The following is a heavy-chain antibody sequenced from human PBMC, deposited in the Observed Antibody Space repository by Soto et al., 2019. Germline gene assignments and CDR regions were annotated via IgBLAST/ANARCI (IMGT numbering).Heavy chain of an antibody. Sequence: GGSLRLSCAASGFTFSSYGMHWVRQAPGKGLEWVAVISYDGSNKYYADSVKGRFTISRDNSKNTLYLKMNSLRAEDTAVYYCAKEAGDTIFGVVTAYFDYWGQGTLVTVSS. D-gene: IGHD3-3*01. CDR2: ISYDGSNK. CDR3: AKEAGDTIFGVVTAYFDY. V-gene: IGHV3-30*18. CDR1: GFTFSSYG. J-gene: IGHJ4*02.